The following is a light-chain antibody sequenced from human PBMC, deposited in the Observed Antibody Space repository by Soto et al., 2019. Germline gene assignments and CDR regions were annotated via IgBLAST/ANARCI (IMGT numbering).Light chain of an antibody. Sequence: EIVLTQSPGTLSLSPGERATLSCRASQSVNSRYLAWYQQKPGQAPRLLIYGASSRATGIPDRFSGSGSGTDFTLTISRLEPEDLAVYYCQQFGTSLTWTFGQGTKVEI. V-gene: IGKV3-20*01. CDR1: QSVNSRY. CDR2: GAS. J-gene: IGKJ1*01. CDR3: QQFGTSLTWT.